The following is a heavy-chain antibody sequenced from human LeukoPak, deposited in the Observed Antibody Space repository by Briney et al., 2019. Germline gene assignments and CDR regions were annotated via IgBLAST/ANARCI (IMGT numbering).Heavy chain of an antibody. J-gene: IGHJ6*02. CDR1: GGSISSYY. V-gene: IGHV4-59*08. CDR3: ARLAYNWNYSGMDV. Sequence: PSETLSLTCTVSGGSISSYYWGWIRQPPGKGLEWIGYIYYSGSTNYNPSLKSRVTISVDTSKNQFSLKLSSVTAADTAVYYCARLAYNWNYSGMDVWGQGTTVTVSS. D-gene: IGHD1-20*01. CDR2: IYYSGST.